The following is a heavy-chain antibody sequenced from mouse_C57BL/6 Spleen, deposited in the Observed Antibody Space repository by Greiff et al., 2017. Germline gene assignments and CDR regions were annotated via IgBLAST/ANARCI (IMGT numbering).Heavy chain of an antibody. Sequence: QVQLQQSGAELMKPGASVKLSCKATGYTFTGYWIEWVKQRPGHGLEWIGESLPGSGSTNYNEKFKGKATFTADTSSNTAYLQLSSLTTEASAIYYCARLRGDSSGYWFAYWGQGTLVTVSA. CDR3: ARLRGDSSGYWFAY. J-gene: IGHJ3*01. CDR2: SLPGSGST. V-gene: IGHV1-9*01. D-gene: IGHD3-2*02. CDR1: GYTFTGYW.